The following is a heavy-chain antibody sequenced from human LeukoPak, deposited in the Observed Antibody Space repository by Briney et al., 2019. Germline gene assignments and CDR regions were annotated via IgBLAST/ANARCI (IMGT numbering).Heavy chain of an antibody. CDR1: GGSISSYY. J-gene: IGHJ3*02. CDR2: INYSGST. D-gene: IGHD3-10*01. Sequence: PSETLSLTCTVSGGSISSYYWNWIRQPPGKGLEWIGYINYSGSTNYNPSLKSRVTISADTSKNQFSLKLNSVTAADTAVYYCAKSNGYGLVDIWGQGTMVTVSS. CDR3: AKSNGYGLVDI. V-gene: IGHV4-59*12.